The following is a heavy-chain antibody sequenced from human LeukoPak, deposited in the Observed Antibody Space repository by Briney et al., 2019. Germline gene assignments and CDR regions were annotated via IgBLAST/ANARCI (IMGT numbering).Heavy chain of an antibody. CDR2: IKWDGGRT. CDR3: AKGRTLYYYMDV. CDR1: GFTFDDHG. V-gene: IGHV3-20*04. D-gene: IGHD3/OR15-3a*01. Sequence: GGSLRLSCAASGFTFDDHGMSWVRQAPGKGLEWVSGIKWDGGRTGYADSVKGRFTISRDNAKNSVYLQMNSLRAEDTAVYYCAKGRTLYYYMDVWGKGTTVTVSS. J-gene: IGHJ6*03.